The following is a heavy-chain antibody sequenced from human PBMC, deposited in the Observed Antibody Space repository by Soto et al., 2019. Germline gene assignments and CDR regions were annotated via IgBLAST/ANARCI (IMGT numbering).Heavy chain of an antibody. J-gene: IGHJ6*01. CDR1: GVSLSTGGRS. D-gene: IGHD1-20*01. CDR2: IDWEDDK. Sequence: SGPTLVNPTQTLTLTWTFSGVSLSTGGRSGAWIRQPPGKALEWLALIDWEDDKYYTTSLKTRLTISKDTSKNQVVLTVTNMDPVEEGTYYCARTSAFTLRYQHGLDGRGPGITVTVSP. V-gene: IGHV2-70*13. CDR3: ARTSAFTLRYQHGLDG.